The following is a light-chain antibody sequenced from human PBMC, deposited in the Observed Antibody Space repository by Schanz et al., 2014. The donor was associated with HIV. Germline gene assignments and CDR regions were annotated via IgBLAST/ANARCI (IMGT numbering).Light chain of an antibody. CDR3: ALYAGSNKCEV. CDR1: SGDIGGYNY. J-gene: IGLJ1*01. CDR2: EVN. Sequence: QSVLTQPPSASGSPGQSVTISCTGTSGDIGGYNYVSWYQQHPGKAPKLMIYEVNERPSGVPDRFSGSKSGNTASLTVSGLQSEEESDYYCALYAGSNKCEVFGTGTKLTVL. V-gene: IGLV2-8*01.